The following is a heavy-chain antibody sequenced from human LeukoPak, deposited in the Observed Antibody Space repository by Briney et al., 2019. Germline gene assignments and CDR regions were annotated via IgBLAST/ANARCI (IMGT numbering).Heavy chain of an antibody. CDR3: ANSPVPLYLYYMDV. J-gene: IGHJ6*03. D-gene: IGHD6-6*01. CDR1: GFTFSSSA. V-gene: IGHV3-23*01. Sequence: GGSLRLSCAASGFTFSSSAMSWVRQVPGKGLEWVSPISGSGASTYYADSVKGRFTISRDTSKNTLYLQMNSLRAEDTAVYYCANSPVPLYLYYMDVWGKGTTVTVSS. CDR2: ISGSGAST.